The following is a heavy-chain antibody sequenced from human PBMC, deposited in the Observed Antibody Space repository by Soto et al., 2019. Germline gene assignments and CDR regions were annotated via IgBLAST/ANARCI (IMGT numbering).Heavy chain of an antibody. CDR3: AKDLTDFWSGSYSDV. D-gene: IGHD3-3*01. J-gene: IGHJ6*02. Sequence: SLRLSCAASGFTFSSYAMSWVRQAPGKGLEWVSAISGSGGSTYYADSVKGRFTISRDNSKNTLYLQMNSLRAEDTAVYYCAKDLTDFWSGSYSDVWGQGTTVTVSS. CDR1: GFTFSSYA. CDR2: ISGSGGST. V-gene: IGHV3-23*01.